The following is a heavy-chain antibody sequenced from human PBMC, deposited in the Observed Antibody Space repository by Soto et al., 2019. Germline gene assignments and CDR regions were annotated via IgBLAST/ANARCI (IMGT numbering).Heavy chain of an antibody. CDR2: ISGGGDTI. J-gene: IGHJ4*02. Sequence: QVKLAASVGGLVKPGGSLRLSCAACGFTFSDYYMNWIRQAAGSGLEWFSYISGGGDTIYYADSVKGRFTISRYNAKNSPYLQMTSLRADDTAVYYDTRGQESNYWGQGTMVTVAS. CDR1: GFTFSDYY. CDR3: TRGQESNY. V-gene: IGHV3-11*01. D-gene: IGHD3-10*01.